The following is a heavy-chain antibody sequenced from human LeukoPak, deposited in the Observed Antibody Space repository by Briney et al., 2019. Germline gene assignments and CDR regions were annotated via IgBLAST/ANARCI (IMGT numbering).Heavy chain of an antibody. V-gene: IGHV3-7*01. Sequence: GGALRLSFAVSGFTFSTFWMGYVRQAPGQGLEWVANIKIDGSEKYYVDSMKGRFTISRDNAKNSLYLQMDSLRAVDTAVYFCARGEEKATITALDSWGQGTLVTVSS. CDR3: ARGEEKATITALDS. CDR2: IKIDGSEK. CDR1: GFTFSTFW. J-gene: IGHJ4*02. D-gene: IGHD5-24*01.